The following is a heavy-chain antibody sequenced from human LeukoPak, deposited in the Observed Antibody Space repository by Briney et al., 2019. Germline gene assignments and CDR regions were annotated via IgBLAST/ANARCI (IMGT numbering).Heavy chain of an antibody. Sequence: GGSLRLSCAASGFTFSSYAMHWVRQAPGKGLEWVAVISYDGSNKYYADSVKGRFTISRDNSKNTLYLQMNSLRAEDTAVYYCAKDRSSMVVVVARGHYFDYWGQGTLVTVSS. V-gene: IGHV3-30-3*01. CDR3: AKDRSSMVVVVARGHYFDY. CDR1: GFTFSSYA. CDR2: ISYDGSNK. J-gene: IGHJ4*02. D-gene: IGHD3-22*01.